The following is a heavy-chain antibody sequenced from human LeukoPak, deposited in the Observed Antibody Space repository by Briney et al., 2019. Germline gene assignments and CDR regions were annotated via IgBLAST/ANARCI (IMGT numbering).Heavy chain of an antibody. V-gene: IGHV3-11*01. CDR2: ISSGGSTI. D-gene: IGHD2/OR15-2a*01. CDR1: GFTFSDYY. J-gene: IGHJ5*02. CDR3: AREENNIPIDP. Sequence: PGGSLGLSCAASGFTFSDYYMSWIRQAPGKGLEWVSYISSGGSTIYYADSVKGRFTISRDNAKNSLYLQMNSLRAEDTAVYYCAREENNIPIDPWGQGTLVTVSS.